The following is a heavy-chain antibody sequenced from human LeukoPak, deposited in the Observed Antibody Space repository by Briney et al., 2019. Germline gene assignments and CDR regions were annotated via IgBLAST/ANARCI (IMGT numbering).Heavy chain of an antibody. J-gene: IGHJ4*02. CDR1: GFTFSSHW. D-gene: IGHD3-10*01. V-gene: IGHV3-74*01. Sequence: GGSLRLSCAASGFTFSSHWMHWVRQAPGKGLVWVSRINSDGSSTSYADSVEGRFTISRDNAKNTLYLQMNSLRAEDTAVYSCARGPPYGSGSYYPGDYWGQGTLVTVSS. CDR2: INSDGSST. CDR3: ARGPPYGSGSYYPGDY.